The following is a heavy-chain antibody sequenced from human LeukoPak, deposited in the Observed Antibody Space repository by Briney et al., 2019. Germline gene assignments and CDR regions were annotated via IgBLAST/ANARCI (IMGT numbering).Heavy chain of an antibody. D-gene: IGHD3-22*01. CDR3: ATSGRITMIPFDY. V-gene: IGHV4-34*08. J-gene: IGHJ4*02. Sequence: GSLRLSCAASGFTFSSYAMSWIRQPPGKGLEWIGEINQSGSTNYNPSLKSRVTISVDTSKNQFSLKLSSVTAADTAVYYCATSGRITMIPFDYWGQGTLVTVSS. CDR1: GFTFSSYA. CDR2: INQSGST.